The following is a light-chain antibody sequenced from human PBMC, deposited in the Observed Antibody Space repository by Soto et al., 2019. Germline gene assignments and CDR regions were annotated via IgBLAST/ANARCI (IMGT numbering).Light chain of an antibody. CDR1: QAISHY. Sequence: DIQMTQSPSAMSASVGDRVTITCRASQAISHYLAWFHQRPGKVPKRLIYGASTLQSGVPSRFSGSGCLTEFSLTIRRLQPADFGTYYCLQLNTCPLSFGGETKVE. V-gene: IGKV1-17*03. CDR2: GAS. CDR3: LQLNTCPLS. J-gene: IGKJ4*01.